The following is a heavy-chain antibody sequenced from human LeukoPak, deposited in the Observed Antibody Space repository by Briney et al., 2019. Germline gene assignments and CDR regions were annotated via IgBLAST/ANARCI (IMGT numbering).Heavy chain of an antibody. CDR3: ARGRQDVTLIVVVMTAVSYYLDV. CDR2: MNPSGST. D-gene: IGHD3-22*01. Sequence: PSETLSLACAVYGGSFSGYYWTWIRQTPEKGLEWIGEMNPSGSTNYNPSLKSRVTISVDTSKNQFSLELSSVTAADTAVYYCARGRQDVTLIVVVMTAVSYYLDVWGKGTTVTVS. CDR1: GGSFSGYY. V-gene: IGHV4-34*01. J-gene: IGHJ6*03.